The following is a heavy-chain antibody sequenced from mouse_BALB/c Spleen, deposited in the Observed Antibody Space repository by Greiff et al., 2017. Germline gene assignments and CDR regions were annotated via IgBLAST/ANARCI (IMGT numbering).Heavy chain of an antibody. CDR2: INPSNGGT. D-gene: IGHD1-1*01. V-gene: IGHV1S81*02. Sequence: QVQLKQSGAELVKPGASVKLSCKASGYTFTSYYMYWVKQRPGQGLEWIGEINPSNGGTNFNEKFKSKATLTVDKSSSTAYMQLSSLTSEDSAVYYCTRCYGSRYAMDYWGQGTSVTVSS. J-gene: IGHJ4*01. CDR3: TRCYGSRYAMDY. CDR1: GYTFTSYY.